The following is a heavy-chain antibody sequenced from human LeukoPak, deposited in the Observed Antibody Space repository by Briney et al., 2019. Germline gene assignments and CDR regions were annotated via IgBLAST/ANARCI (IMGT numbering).Heavy chain of an antibody. V-gene: IGHV3-7*03. Sequence: GGSLRLSCAATGFAFSNYSMNWVRQAPGKGLEWVASINSDGSEGYYADVVKGRFTISRDNAKNSLYLQINSLRAEDTAVYYCARSSYSSSSSVWGQGTMVTVSS. CDR2: INSDGSEG. D-gene: IGHD6-6*01. CDR1: GFAFSNYS. J-gene: IGHJ3*01. CDR3: ARSSYSSSSSV.